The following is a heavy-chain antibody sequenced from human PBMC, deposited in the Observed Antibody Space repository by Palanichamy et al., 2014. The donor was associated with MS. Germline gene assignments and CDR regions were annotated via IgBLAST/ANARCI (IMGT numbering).Heavy chain of an antibody. J-gene: IGHJ3*02. V-gene: IGHV4-4*02. D-gene: IGHD5-18*01. Sequence: PSLKSRVTISVDKSKNQFSLKLSSVTAADTAVYYCARLSNSYGPDAFDIWGQGTMVTVSS. CDR3: ARLSNSYGPDAFDI.